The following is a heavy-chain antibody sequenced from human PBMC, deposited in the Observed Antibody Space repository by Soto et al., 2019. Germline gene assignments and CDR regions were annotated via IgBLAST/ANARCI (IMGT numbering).Heavy chain of an antibody. Sequence: PGGSLRLSCAASGSTFSSYAMSWVHQAPGKGLEWVSAISGSGGSTYYADSVKGRFTISRDNSKNTLYLQMNSLRAEDTAVYYCAKYSTNVLVPAVHPGYYYYYGMDVWGQGTTVTVS. V-gene: IGHV3-23*01. CDR1: GSTFSSYA. CDR3: AKYSTNVLVPAVHPGYYYYYGMDV. CDR2: ISGSGGST. D-gene: IGHD2-2*01. J-gene: IGHJ6*02.